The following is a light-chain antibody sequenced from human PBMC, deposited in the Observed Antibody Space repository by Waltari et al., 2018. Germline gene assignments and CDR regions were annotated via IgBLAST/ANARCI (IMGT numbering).Light chain of an antibody. CDR3: AAWDDSLSRWL. CDR2: RNN. CDR1: SSNIASNY. V-gene: IGLV1-47*01. Sequence: QSVLTQPPSASGTPGQRVTIPCSGRSSNIASNYVYWYQHVPGAAPKLLIYRNNQRPSGVPDRFSGSKSGTSASLAISGLRSEDEADYYCAAWDDSLSRWLLGGGTKLTVL. J-gene: IGLJ3*02.